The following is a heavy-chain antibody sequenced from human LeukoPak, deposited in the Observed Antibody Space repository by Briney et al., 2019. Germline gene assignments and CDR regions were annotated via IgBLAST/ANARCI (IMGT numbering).Heavy chain of an antibody. V-gene: IGHV3-30*02. CDR3: AKDGAAAEPKNFDY. J-gene: IGHJ4*02. CDR1: GFTFSSYG. Sequence: GGSLRLSCAASGFTFSSYGMHWVRQAPGKGLEWVAFIRYDGSNKYYADSVKGRFTISRDNSKNTLYLQMNSLRAEDTAVYYCAKDGAAAEPKNFDYWGQGTLVAVSS. CDR2: IRYDGSNK. D-gene: IGHD6-13*01.